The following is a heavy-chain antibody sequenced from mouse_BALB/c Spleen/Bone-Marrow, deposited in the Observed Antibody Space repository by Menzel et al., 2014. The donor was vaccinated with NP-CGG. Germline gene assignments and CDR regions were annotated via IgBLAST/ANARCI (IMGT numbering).Heavy chain of an antibody. CDR1: GYRFTTYV. Sequence: VQLQQSGPELVKPGASVKMSCKTSGYRFTTYVMHWVKQKPGQGLEWIGYINPYNDVTNYNEKFKGKATLTSDKSSSTSYMELSSLTSEDSAVYYCARNYGHGYFDDWGAGTTVTVSS. CDR2: INPYNDVT. D-gene: IGHD2-2*01. J-gene: IGHJ1*01. CDR3: ARNYGHGYFDD. V-gene: IGHV1-14*01.